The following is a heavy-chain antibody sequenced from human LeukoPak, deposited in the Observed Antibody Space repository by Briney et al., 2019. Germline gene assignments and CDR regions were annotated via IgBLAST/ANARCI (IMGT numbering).Heavy chain of an antibody. D-gene: IGHD2-15*01. CDR2: ISGSGGST. CDR3: AKDPPPRYCSGGSCYSGDYYYYYGMDV. CDR1: GFTFSSYA. V-gene: IGHV3-23*01. J-gene: IGHJ6*02. Sequence: GGSLRLSCAASGFTFSSYAMSWVRQAPGKGLEWVSAISGSGGSTYYADSVKGRFTISRDNSKNTLDLQMNSLRAEDTAVYYCAKDPPPRYCSGGSCYSGDYYYYYGMDVWGQGTTVTVSS.